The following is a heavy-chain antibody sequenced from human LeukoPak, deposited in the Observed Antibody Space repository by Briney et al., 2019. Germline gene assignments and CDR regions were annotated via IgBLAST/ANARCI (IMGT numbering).Heavy chain of an antibody. CDR3: ARPAGYDRFDAFDV. V-gene: IGHV1-2*02. J-gene: IGHJ3*01. D-gene: IGHD3-22*01. CDR1: GYTFIGFH. CDR2: ISPNSGGT. Sequence: ASVRVSSKASGYTFIGFHMFWVRQAPGQGLEWMGWISPNSGGTNYAQKFQGRVTMTRDTSINSAYMELSRLRSDDTAVYYCARPAGYDRFDAFDVWGQGTMVTVSS.